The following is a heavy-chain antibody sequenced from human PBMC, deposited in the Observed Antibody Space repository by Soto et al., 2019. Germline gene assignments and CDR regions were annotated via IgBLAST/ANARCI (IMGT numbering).Heavy chain of an antibody. D-gene: IGHD3-10*01. V-gene: IGHV4-38-2*01. Sequence: SETLSLTCAVSGYSISSGYYWGWIRQPPGKGLEWIGSIYHSGSTYYNPSLKSRVTISVDTSKNQFSLKLSSVTAADTAVYYCARVSRLWFREGTRFDPWGQGTLVTVSS. CDR2: IYHSGST. CDR3: ARVSRLWFREGTRFDP. CDR1: GYSISSGYY. J-gene: IGHJ5*02.